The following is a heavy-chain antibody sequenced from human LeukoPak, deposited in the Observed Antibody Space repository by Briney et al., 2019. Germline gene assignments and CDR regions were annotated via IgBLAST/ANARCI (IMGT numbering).Heavy chain of an antibody. CDR1: GYTFTGYY. CDR3: ARPLYCSSTSCSNAFDI. CDR2: INPNSGGT. J-gene: IGHJ3*02. V-gene: IGHV1-2*02. D-gene: IGHD2-2*01. Sequence: SVQVSCKASGYTFTGYYMHWVRQAPRQGVEGMGWINPNSGGTNYAQKFQGRVTMTRDTSISTAYMELSRLRSDDTAVYYCARPLYCSSTSCSNAFDIWGQGTMVTVSS.